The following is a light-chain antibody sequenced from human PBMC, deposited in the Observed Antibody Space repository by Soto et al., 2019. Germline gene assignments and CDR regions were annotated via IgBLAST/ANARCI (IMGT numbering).Light chain of an antibody. CDR2: EAS. CDR1: QSINNR. Sequence: IQMTQSPSTLSASIGDRVTITCRASQSINNRLAWYQQMPGKAPNLLIYEASSLESGVPSRFRGSGSETEFTLTISGLQPDDFATYYCQQFIDGWTFGQGTKVEIK. CDR3: QQFIDGWT. J-gene: IGKJ1*01. V-gene: IGKV1-5*01.